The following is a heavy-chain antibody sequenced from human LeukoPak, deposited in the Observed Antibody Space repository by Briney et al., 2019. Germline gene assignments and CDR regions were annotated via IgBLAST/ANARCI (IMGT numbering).Heavy chain of an antibody. Sequence: ASVKVSCKASGYTFTSYYMHWVRQAPGQGLEWMGIINPSGGSTSYAQKFQGRVTMTRDMSTGTVYMELSSLRSEDTAVYYCARMASGDSRYFQHWGQGTLVTVSS. J-gene: IGHJ1*01. V-gene: IGHV1-46*01. D-gene: IGHD3-22*01. CDR3: ARMASGDSRYFQH. CDR1: GYTFTSYY. CDR2: INPSGGST.